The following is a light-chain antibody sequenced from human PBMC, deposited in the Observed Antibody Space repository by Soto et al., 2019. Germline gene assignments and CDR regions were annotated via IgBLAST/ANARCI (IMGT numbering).Light chain of an antibody. CDR1: QGISSY. CDR3: QQLNRYRLT. Sequence: DIQLTQSPSFLSASVGDRVTITCRASQGISSYFAWYQQKPGKAPKLLIYAVSTLPSGIPSRFSGSASGTEFTLKISRLQPEDFANYFCQQLNRYRLTFGGGTKVEIK. CDR2: AVS. J-gene: IGKJ4*01. V-gene: IGKV1-9*01.